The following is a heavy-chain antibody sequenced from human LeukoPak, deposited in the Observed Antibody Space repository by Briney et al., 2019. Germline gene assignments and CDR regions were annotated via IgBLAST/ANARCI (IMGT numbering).Heavy chain of an antibody. V-gene: IGHV4-59*12. Sequence: PSETLSLTCTVSGGSISSYYWSWIRQPPGKGLEWIGYIYYSGSTNYNPSLKSRVTISVDKSKNQFSLKLSSVTAADTAVYYCARMKEFTMVRGVIITEDFDIWGQGTMVTVSS. D-gene: IGHD3-10*01. CDR2: IYYSGST. J-gene: IGHJ3*02. CDR3: ARMKEFTMVRGVIITEDFDI. CDR1: GGSISSYY.